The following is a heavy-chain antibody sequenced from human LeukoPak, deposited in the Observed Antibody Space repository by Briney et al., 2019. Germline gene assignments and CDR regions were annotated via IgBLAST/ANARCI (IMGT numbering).Heavy chain of an antibody. Sequence: TGGSLRLSCAASGFTFDDYGMNWVRQAPGKGLEWVSGINWNGGSTGYADSVKGRFTISRDNAKNSLYLQMNSLRAEDTALYYCARGEGYYFDYWGQGTLVTVSS. CDR3: ARGEGYYFDY. V-gene: IGHV3-20*04. CDR1: GFTFDDYG. CDR2: INWNGGST. D-gene: IGHD3-16*01. J-gene: IGHJ4*02.